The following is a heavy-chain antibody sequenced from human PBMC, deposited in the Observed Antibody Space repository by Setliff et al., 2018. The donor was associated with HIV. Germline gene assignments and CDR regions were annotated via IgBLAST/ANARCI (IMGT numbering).Heavy chain of an antibody. D-gene: IGHD3-22*01. CDR1: GFTVSSNY. CDR3: AKDKGGTTMIVVVMAFDY. Sequence: PGGSLRLSCAASGFTVSSNYMTWVRQAPGKGLEWVSVIYTGGSIYCADSVKGRFTISRDNSKNTLYLQMNSLRAEDTAVYYCAKDKGGTTMIVVVMAFDYWGQGTLVTVSS. CDR2: IYTGGSI. J-gene: IGHJ4*02. V-gene: IGHV3-53*01.